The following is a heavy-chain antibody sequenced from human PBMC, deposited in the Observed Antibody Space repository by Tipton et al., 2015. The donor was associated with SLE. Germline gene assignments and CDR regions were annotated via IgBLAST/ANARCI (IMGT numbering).Heavy chain of an antibody. Sequence: TLSLTCTVSGGSISSYYWSWIRQPPGKGLEWIGYIYTSGSTNYNPSLTSRVTISVDTSKNQFSLKLSSVTAADTAVYYCARVAAAVRDYFDYWGQGTLVTVSS. CDR2: IYTSGST. V-gene: IGHV4-4*08. D-gene: IGHD6-13*01. J-gene: IGHJ4*02. CDR3: ARVAAAVRDYFDY. CDR1: GGSISSYY.